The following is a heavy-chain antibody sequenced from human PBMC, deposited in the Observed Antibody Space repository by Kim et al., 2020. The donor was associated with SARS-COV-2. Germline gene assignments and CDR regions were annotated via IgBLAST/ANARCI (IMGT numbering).Heavy chain of an antibody. V-gene: IGHV4-39*01. J-gene: IGHJ5*02. D-gene: IGHD3-10*01. CDR1: GGSISSSSYY. Sequence: SETLSLTCTVSGGSISSSSYYWGWIRQPPGKGLEWIGSIYYSGSTYYNPSLKSRVTISVDTSKNQFSLKLSSVTAADTAVYYCARLMLKRITMVRGSIGGGNWFDPRGQGTLVTVSS. CDR2: IYYSGST. CDR3: ARLMLKRITMVRGSIGGGNWFDP.